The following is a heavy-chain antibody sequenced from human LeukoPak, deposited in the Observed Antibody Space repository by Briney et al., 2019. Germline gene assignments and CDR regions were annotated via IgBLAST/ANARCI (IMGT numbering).Heavy chain of an antibody. CDR3: AAAYCSDGVCYRGGNWFDP. J-gene: IGHJ5*02. V-gene: IGHV1-24*01. Sequence: GASVRVSCKVSGYTLAELSMHWVRQAPGKGLEWMGGFNPEDGETIYAQTFKGRFTITEDTSKDTAYMELSSLRSEDTAVYYCAAAYCSDGVCYRGGNWFDPWGQGTLVTVSS. CDR2: FNPEDGET. CDR1: GYTLAELS. D-gene: IGHD2-8*01.